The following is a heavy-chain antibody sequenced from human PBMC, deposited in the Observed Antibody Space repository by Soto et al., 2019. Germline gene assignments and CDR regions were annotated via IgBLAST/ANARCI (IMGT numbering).Heavy chain of an antibody. J-gene: IGHJ4*02. D-gene: IGHD4-17*01. CDR3: ARGPDYAGIFDS. V-gene: IGHV1-69*12. Sequence: QVRLVQSGAEVKKPGSSVKVSCKASGGTFSNYAIGWVRQAPGQGLEWMGGIILPFGKANYAQKFQDRVTISAADCMTTAYMERRGLRSEDTAVYYCARGPDYAGIFDSWGQGTLVTVSS. CDR2: IILPFGKA. CDR1: GGTFSNYA.